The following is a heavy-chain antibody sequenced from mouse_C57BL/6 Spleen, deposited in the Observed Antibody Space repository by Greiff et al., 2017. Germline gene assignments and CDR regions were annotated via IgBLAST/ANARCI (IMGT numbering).Heavy chain of an antibody. V-gene: IGHV1-82*01. CDR2: IYPGDGDT. CDR1: GYAFSRSW. CDR3: ARERETGTYDY. J-gene: IGHJ2*01. Sequence: QVQLQQSGPELVKPGASVKISCKASGYAFSRSWMNWVKQRPGKGLEWIGRIYPGDGDTNYNGKFKGKATLTADKSSSTAYMQLSSLTSEDSAVYFCARERETGTYDYWGQGTTLTVSS. D-gene: IGHD4-1*01.